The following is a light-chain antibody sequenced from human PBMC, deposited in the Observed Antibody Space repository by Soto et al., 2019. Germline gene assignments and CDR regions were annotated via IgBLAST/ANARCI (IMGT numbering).Light chain of an antibody. CDR1: QRVSNSF. V-gene: IGKV3-20*01. J-gene: IGKJ2*01. CDR3: QQYSSLPHT. CDR2: GVS. Sequence: ESVLTQSPATLSLSPGERATLSCRASQRVSNSFFAWYQQKPGQAPRLLIYGVSSRATGIPDRFSGSGSGTDFTLTISILEPEDFVVYYCQQYSSLPHTFGQGTKLEVK.